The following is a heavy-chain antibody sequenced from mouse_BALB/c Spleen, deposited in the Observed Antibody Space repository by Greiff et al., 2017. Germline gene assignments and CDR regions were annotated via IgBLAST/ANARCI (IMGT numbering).Heavy chain of an antibody. D-gene: IGHD1-2*01. CDR1: GYTFTSYW. Sequence: QVQLKESGAELAKPGASVKMSCKASGYTFTSYWMHWVKQRPGQGLEWIGYINPSTGYTEYNQKFKDKATLTADKSSSTAYMQLSSLTSEDSAVYYCANLRLGYAMDYWGQGTSVTVSS. V-gene: IGHV1-7*01. CDR2: INPSTGYT. J-gene: IGHJ4*01. CDR3: ANLRLGYAMDY.